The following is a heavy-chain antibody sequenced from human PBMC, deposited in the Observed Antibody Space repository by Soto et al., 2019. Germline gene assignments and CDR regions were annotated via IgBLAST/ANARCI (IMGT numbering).Heavy chain of an antibody. D-gene: IGHD4-17*01. V-gene: IGHV3-33*01. CDR3: ARDAYHYGDYPRVINYYYYGMDV. Sequence: GSLRLSCAASGFTFSSYGMHWVRQAPGKGLEWVAVKWYDGSNKYYADSVKGRFTISRDNSKNTLYLQMNSLRAEDTAVYYCARDAYHYGDYPRVINYYYYGMDVWGQGTTVTVSS. CDR1: GFTFSSYG. CDR2: KWYDGSNK. J-gene: IGHJ6*02.